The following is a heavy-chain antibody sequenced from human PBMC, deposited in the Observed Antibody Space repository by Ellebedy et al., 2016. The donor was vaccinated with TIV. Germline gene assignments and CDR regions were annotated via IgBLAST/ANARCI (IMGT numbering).Heavy chain of an antibody. V-gene: IGHV3-23*01. Sequence: GGSLRLXXAASGFTFSSYAMSWVRQAPGKGLEWVSAISGSGGSTYYADSVKGRFTISRDNSKNTLYLQMNSLRAEDTAVYYCAKANGDAFDIWGQGTMVTVSS. CDR2: ISGSGGST. CDR1: GFTFSSYA. J-gene: IGHJ3*02. CDR3: AKANGDAFDI.